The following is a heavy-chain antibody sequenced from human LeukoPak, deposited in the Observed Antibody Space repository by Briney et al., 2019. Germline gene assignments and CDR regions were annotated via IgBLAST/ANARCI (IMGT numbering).Heavy chain of an antibody. Sequence: GGSLRLSCAASGLTFSTYWMHWVRQAPGKGLAWVARVNPDGSIRTYANSVQGRVTISRDTAKDTLFLQMNSLRAEDTAVYYCAREARVGGALQYWGQGTPVTVSS. CDR2: VNPDGSIR. D-gene: IGHD1-26*01. J-gene: IGHJ4*02. CDR3: AREARVGGALQY. CDR1: GLTFSTYW. V-gene: IGHV3-74*03.